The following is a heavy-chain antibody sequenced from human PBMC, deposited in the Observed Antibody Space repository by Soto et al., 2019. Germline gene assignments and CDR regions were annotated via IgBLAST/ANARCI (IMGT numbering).Heavy chain of an antibody. CDR1: GFTFSSYS. CDR3: ARREPEPRLTIFGVVPY. Sequence: GGSLRLSCAASGFTFSSYSMNWVRQAPGKGLEWVSYISSSSSTIYYADSVKGRFTISRDNAKNSLYLQMNSLRDEDTAEYYCARREPEPRLTIFGVVPYWGQGTLVTVSS. D-gene: IGHD3-3*01. J-gene: IGHJ4*02. CDR2: ISSSSSTI. V-gene: IGHV3-48*02.